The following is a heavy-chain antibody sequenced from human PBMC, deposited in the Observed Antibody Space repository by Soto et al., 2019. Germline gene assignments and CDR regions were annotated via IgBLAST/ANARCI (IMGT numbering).Heavy chain of an antibody. Sequence: ASVKVSCKASGYIFTSYAMYWVRQAPGQSLEWMGWINAGNGNTKYSQKFQGRVTITRDTSASTAYMELSSLRSEDTAVYYCASDASVGYCCGRSSGYYGIDAWGQGTLVTVSS. CDR2: INAGNGNT. CDR3: ASDASVGYCCGRSSGYYGIDA. J-gene: IGHJ5*02. V-gene: IGHV1-3*01. D-gene: IGHD6-19*01. CDR1: GYIFTSYA.